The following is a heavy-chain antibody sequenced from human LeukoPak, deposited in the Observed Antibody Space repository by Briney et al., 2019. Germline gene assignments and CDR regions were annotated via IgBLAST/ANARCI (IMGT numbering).Heavy chain of an antibody. CDR2: IYYSGST. J-gene: IGHJ2*01. V-gene: IGHV4-59*01. CDR1: GGSISGYY. CDR3: ARDGVSALNLYSDL. Sequence: SETLSLTCAVSGGSISGYYWSWIRQPPGKGLEWIGSIYYSGSTDYNPSLKSRVIISVDTSKNQFSLSLISVTAADTAVYYCARDGVSALNLYSDLWGRGTLDTVSS. D-gene: IGHD3-3*01.